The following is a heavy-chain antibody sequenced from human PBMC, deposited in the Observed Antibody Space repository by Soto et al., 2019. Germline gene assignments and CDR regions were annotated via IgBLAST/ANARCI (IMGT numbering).Heavy chain of an antibody. Sequence: EVQLVESGGVSVQPGGSLRLSCTASGFTLSNYWRHWVRQAPGKGLVWVSRINTDWSTTTYADSVKGRFTISRDNAKNTLYLQMNSLRDEDTAGYYCVRIRRGDGYTFGYWGQGTLVTVSS. CDR3: VRIRRGDGYTFGY. CDR2: INTDWSTT. D-gene: IGHD5-12*01. V-gene: IGHV3-74*01. CDR1: GFTLSNYW. J-gene: IGHJ4*02.